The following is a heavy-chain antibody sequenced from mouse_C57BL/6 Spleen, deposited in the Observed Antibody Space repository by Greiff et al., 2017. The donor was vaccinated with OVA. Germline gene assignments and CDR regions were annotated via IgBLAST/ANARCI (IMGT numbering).Heavy chain of an antibody. CDR1: GYTFTSYW. J-gene: IGHJ2*01. V-gene: IGHV1-64*01. Sequence: QVQLQQPGAELVKPGASVKLSCKASGYTFTSYWMHWVKQRPGQGLEWIGMIHPNSGSTNYNEKFKSKATLTVDKSSSTAYMQLSSLTSEDSAVYYCARSLDYYGSSYWGQGTTLTVSS. CDR3: ARSLDYYGSSY. D-gene: IGHD1-1*01. CDR2: IHPNSGST.